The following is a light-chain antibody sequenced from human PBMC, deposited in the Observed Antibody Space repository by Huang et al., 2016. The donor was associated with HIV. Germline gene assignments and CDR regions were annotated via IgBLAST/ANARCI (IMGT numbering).Light chain of an antibody. V-gene: IGKV1D-8*01. J-gene: IGKJ2*01. CDR3: QQYYNVPYT. CDR2: VAS. Sequence: VFWMTQSPSLVSASTGDRVNITCRMSQDVSSHLAWYQQKPGRAPELLIHVASTLQSGVPSRFSGSGSGTDFTRTISCLQSEDFATYYCQQYYNVPYTFGQGTKLEIK. CDR1: QDVSSH.